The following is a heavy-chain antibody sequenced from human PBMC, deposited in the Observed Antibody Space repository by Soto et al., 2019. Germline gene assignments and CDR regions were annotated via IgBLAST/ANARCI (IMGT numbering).Heavy chain of an antibody. Sequence: LRLSCAASGFTFSSYSMNWVRQAPGKGLEWVSSISSSSSYIYYADSVKGRFTISRDNAKNSLYLQMNSLRAEDTAVYYCARISRLQEYYYYYYGMDVWGQGTTVTVSS. CDR2: ISSSSSYI. D-gene: IGHD4-4*01. V-gene: IGHV3-21*01. J-gene: IGHJ6*02. CDR3: ARISRLQEYYYYYYGMDV. CDR1: GFTFSSYS.